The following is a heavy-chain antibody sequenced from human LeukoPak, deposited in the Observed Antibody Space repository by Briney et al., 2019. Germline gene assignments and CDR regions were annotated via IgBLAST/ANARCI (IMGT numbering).Heavy chain of an antibody. CDR3: ARITSSWTLNY. V-gene: IGHV4-38-2*01. J-gene: IGHJ4*02. CDR1: GGSFSGYY. Sequence: SETLSLTCAVYGGSFSGYYWGWIRQPPGKGLEWIGSIYHSGSTDYNPSLKSRVTISVDTSKNQFSLKLTSVTAADTAVYYCARITSSWTLNYWAQGTLVTVSS. CDR2: IYHSGST. D-gene: IGHD6-13*01.